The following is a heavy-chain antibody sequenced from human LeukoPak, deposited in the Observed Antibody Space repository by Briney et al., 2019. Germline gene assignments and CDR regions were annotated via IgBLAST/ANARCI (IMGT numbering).Heavy chain of an antibody. CDR1: GGSFSGYY. Sequence: PSETLSLTCAVYGGSFSGYYWSWIRQPPGKGLEWIGEINHSGSTNYNPSLKSRVTISVDTSKNQSSLKLSSVTAAETAVYYCARGPRITMVRGVIIPNWFDPWGQGTLVTVSS. D-gene: IGHD3-10*01. CDR3: ARGPRITMVRGVIIPNWFDP. CDR2: INHSGST. V-gene: IGHV4-34*01. J-gene: IGHJ5*02.